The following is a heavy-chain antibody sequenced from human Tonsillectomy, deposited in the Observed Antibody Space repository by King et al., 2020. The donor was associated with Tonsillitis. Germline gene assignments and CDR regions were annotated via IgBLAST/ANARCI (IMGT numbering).Heavy chain of an antibody. CDR3: ARGLAVAAAFDI. Sequence: QLVQSGAEVKKPGSSVKVSCKTSGGTFSSYAIGWVRQAPGQGLEWMGRIIPVLDIVNSAQYFQGRVTITADKSTSTAYMELSSLRSEDTAVYYCARGLAVAAAFDIWGQGTMVTVSS. V-gene: IGHV1-69*09. CDR2: IIPVLDIV. J-gene: IGHJ3*02. CDR1: GGTFSSYA. D-gene: IGHD6-19*01.